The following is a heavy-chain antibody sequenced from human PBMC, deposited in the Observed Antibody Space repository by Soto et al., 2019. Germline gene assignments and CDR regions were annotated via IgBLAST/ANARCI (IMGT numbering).Heavy chain of an antibody. V-gene: IGHV3-72*01. J-gene: IGHJ6*02. D-gene: IGHD2-2*01. Sequence: EVQLVESGGGLVQPGGSLRLSCAASGFTLSDHYMDWVRQAPGKGLEWVGRSRSKADSYTTENAASVKGRFTISRDDSKNSLYLQMISLKTEDTAVYYCASPNLVGRMDVWGQGTTVTVSS. CDR2: SRSKADSYTT. CDR3: ASPNLVGRMDV. CDR1: GFTLSDHY.